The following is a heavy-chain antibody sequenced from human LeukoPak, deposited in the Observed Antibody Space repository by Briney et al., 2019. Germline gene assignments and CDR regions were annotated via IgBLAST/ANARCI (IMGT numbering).Heavy chain of an antibody. CDR3: AREGRITIFGVVRANWFDP. D-gene: IGHD3-3*01. CDR2: IKQDGSGK. Sequence: PGGSLRLSCAASGFTFSSYWMSWVRQAPGKGLEWVANIKQDGSGKYYVDSVKGRFTISRDNAKNSLYLQMNSLRAEDTAVYYCAREGRITIFGVVRANWFDPWGQGTLVTVSS. V-gene: IGHV3-7*01. J-gene: IGHJ5*02. CDR1: GFTFSSYW.